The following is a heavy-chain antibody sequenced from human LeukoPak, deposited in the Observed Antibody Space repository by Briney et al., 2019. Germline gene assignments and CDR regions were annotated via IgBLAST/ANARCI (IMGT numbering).Heavy chain of an antibody. CDR2: ISGGGGST. V-gene: IGHV3-23*01. CDR1: GFTFSSYA. D-gene: IGHD2-2*01. Sequence: PGRSLRLSCAASGFTFSSYAMSWVRQAPGKGLEWVSAISGGGGSTYYADSVKGRFTISRDNSKNTLYLQMNSLRAEDTAVYYCAKPPPPSLGYCSSTSCLHFDYWGQGTLVTVSS. J-gene: IGHJ4*02. CDR3: AKPPPPSLGYCSSTSCLHFDY.